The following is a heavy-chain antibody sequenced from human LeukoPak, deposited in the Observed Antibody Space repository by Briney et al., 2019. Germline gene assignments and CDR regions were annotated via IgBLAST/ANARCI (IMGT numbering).Heavy chain of an antibody. D-gene: IGHD6-13*01. J-gene: IGHJ4*02. CDR1: GFTFSTYW. Sequence: GSLRLSCAASGFTFSTYWMSWVRQAPGKGLEWVANIKQDGCEKYYVDSVKGRFTISRDNAKNSLYLQMSSLRAEDTAMYYCARDSAGNDYWGQGTLVTVSS. CDR3: ARDSAGNDY. V-gene: IGHV3-7*01. CDR2: IKQDGCEK.